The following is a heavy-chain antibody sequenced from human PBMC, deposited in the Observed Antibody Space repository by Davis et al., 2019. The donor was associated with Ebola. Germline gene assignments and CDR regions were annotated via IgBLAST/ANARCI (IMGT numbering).Heavy chain of an antibody. V-gene: IGHV3-23*01. J-gene: IGHJ4*02. D-gene: IGHD2-2*01. CDR1: GFTFSSAW. CDR2: IGVRGTT. CDR3: VQGTTSCRV. Sequence: GESLKISCAASGFTFSSAWMRWVRQAPGKGLECVSAIGVRGTTDYADSVKGRFTISRDNSKNMLYLQMNSLRADDTAVYFCVQGTTSCRVWGQGTLVTVSS.